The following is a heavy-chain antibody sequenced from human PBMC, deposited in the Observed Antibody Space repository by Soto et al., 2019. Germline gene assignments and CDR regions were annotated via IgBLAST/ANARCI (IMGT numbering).Heavy chain of an antibody. CDR3: AREPYSSGGNWFDP. CDR2: ISAYNGNT. Sequence: ASVKDSCKASGYTFTSYGISWVRQAPGQGLEWMGWISAYNGNTNYAQKLQGRVTMTTDTSTSTAYMELRSLRSDDTAVYYCAREPYSSGGNWFDPWGQGTLVTVSS. CDR1: GYTFTSYG. V-gene: IGHV1-18*01. J-gene: IGHJ5*02. D-gene: IGHD6-19*01.